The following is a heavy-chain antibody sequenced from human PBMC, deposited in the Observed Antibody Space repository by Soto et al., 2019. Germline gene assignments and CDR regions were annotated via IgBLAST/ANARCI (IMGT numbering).Heavy chain of an antibody. CDR1: GFTFSSYG. D-gene: IGHD3-9*01. V-gene: IGHV3-33*01. Sequence: GGSLRLSCAASGFTFSSYGMHWVRQAPGKGLEWVAVIWYDGSNKYYADSVKGRFTISRDNSKNTLYLQLNSLRAEDTAVYYCARGDYDILTGYVGDAFDIWGQGTMVTVSS. CDR2: IWYDGSNK. J-gene: IGHJ3*02. CDR3: ARGDYDILTGYVGDAFDI.